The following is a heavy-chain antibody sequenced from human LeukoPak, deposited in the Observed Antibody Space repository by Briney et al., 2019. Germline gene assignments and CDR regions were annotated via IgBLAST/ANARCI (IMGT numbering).Heavy chain of an antibody. CDR2: ISSSSSYI. D-gene: IGHD6-19*01. CDR1: GFTFSSYS. V-gene: IGHV3-21*01. CDR3: ARDLGSGWYYFDY. Sequence: GGSLRLSCAASGFTFSSYSMNWVRQAPGKGLEWVSSISSSSSYIYYADSVKGRFTISRDNAKNSLYLQMHSLRAEDTAVYYCARDLGSGWYYFDYWGQGTLVTVSS. J-gene: IGHJ4*02.